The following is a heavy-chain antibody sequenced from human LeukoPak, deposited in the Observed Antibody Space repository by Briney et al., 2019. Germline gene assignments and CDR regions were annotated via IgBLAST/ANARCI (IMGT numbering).Heavy chain of an antibody. J-gene: IGHJ4*02. CDR3: ARGDVLLWFGELPPAY. Sequence: ASVKVSCKASGYTLTGYYMHWVRQAPGQGLEWMGWINPNSGGTNYAQKFQGRVTMTRDTSISTAYMELSRLRSDDTAVYYCARGDVLLWFGELPPAYWGQGTLVTVSS. CDR2: INPNSGGT. D-gene: IGHD3-10*01. V-gene: IGHV1-2*02. CDR1: GYTLTGYY.